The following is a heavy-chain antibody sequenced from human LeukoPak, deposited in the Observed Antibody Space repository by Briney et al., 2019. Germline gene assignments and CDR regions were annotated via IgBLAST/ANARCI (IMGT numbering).Heavy chain of an antibody. CDR3: ARVAVWGGYSSSWSYYYYYMDV. CDR2: INHSGST. J-gene: IGHJ6*03. V-gene: IGHV4-34*01. Sequence: SETLSLTCAVYGGSFSGYYWSWIRQPPGKGLEWIGEINHSGSTNYNPSLKSRVTTSVDTSKNQFSLKLSSVTAADTAVYYCARVAVWGGYSSSWSYYYYYMDVWGKGTTVTVSS. D-gene: IGHD6-13*01. CDR1: GGSFSGYY.